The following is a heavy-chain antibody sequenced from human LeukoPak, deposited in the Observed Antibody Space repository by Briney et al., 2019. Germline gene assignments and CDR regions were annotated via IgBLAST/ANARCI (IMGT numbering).Heavy chain of an antibody. D-gene: IGHD2-8*01. V-gene: IGHV3-30*04. CDR3: ARAKRGLTDY. Sequence: PGGSLRLSCAASGFTFSNYAIHRVRQAPGKGLEWVAVISYDGKNKFYADSVTGRFTISRDNSKDTLFLQMSSLRAEDTAVYYCARAKRGLTDYWGQGTLVTVSS. CDR1: GFTFSNYA. J-gene: IGHJ4*02. CDR2: ISYDGKNK.